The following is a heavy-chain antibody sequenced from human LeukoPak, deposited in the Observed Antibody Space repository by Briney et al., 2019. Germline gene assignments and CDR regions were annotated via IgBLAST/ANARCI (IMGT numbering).Heavy chain of an antibody. Sequence: GGSLRLSCAASGFTFSSYAMHWVRQAPGKGLEYVSAISNNGGSTYYANSVKGRFTISRDNAKNSLYLQMSSLRAEDTAVYYCARDSFHDFWSGSTFDYWGQGTLLTVSS. V-gene: IGHV3-64*01. J-gene: IGHJ4*02. CDR3: ARDSFHDFWSGSTFDY. D-gene: IGHD3-3*01. CDR2: ISNNGGST. CDR1: GFTFSSYA.